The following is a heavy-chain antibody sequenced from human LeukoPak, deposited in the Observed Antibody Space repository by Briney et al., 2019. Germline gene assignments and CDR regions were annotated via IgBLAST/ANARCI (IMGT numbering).Heavy chain of an antibody. CDR2: IYTSGST. Sequence: KPSETLSLTCTVSGGSISSYYWRWIRQPAGKGLEWIGRIYTSGSTNYNPSLKSRVTMSVDTSKNQFSLKLSSVTAADTAVYYCARDSPNSSSWYVGVYFDYWGQGTLVTVPS. CDR3: ARDSPNSSSWYVGVYFDY. D-gene: IGHD6-13*01. CDR1: GGSISSYY. J-gene: IGHJ4*02. V-gene: IGHV4-4*07.